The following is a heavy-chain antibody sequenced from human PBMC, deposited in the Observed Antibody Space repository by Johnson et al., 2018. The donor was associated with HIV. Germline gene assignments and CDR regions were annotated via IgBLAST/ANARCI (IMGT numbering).Heavy chain of an antibody. CDR3: AGSRFRGPAAFDI. V-gene: IGHV3-64*01. J-gene: IGHJ3*02. CDR2: ISSNGGST. D-gene: IGHD3-10*01. CDR1: GFTFSSYA. Sequence: VQLVESGGGVVQPGRSLRLSCAASGFTFSSYAMHWVRQAPGKGLEYVSAISSNGGSTYYANSVKGRFTISRDNSKNTLYLQMGSLRAEDMAVYYCAGSRFRGPAAFDIWGQGTTVSVSS.